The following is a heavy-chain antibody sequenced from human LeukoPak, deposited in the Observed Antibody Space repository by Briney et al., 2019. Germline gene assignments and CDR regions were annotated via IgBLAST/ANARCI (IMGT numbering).Heavy chain of an antibody. CDR2: IYYSGST. Sequence: SETLSLTCTVSGGSISSSSYYWGWIRQPPGKGLEWIGSIYYSGSTYYNPSLKSRVTISVDTSKNQFSLKLSSVTAADTAVYYCARQPGSGWCLGYWGQGTLVTVSS. D-gene: IGHD6-19*01. J-gene: IGHJ4*02. CDR1: GGSISSSSYY. V-gene: IGHV4-39*01. CDR3: ARQPGSGWCLGY.